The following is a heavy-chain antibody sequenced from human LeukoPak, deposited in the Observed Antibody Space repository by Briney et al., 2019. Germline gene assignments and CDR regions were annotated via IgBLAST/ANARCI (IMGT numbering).Heavy chain of an antibody. CDR3: ARDYYYMDV. CDR2: IKQDGSEK. V-gene: IGHV3-7*01. CDR1: GFTFSSYS. J-gene: IGHJ6*03. Sequence: GGSLRLSCAASGFTFSSYSMNWVRQAPGKGLEWVANIKQDGSEKYYVDSVKGRFTISRDNAKNSLYLQMNSLRAEDTAVYYCARDYYYMDVWGKGTTVTVSS.